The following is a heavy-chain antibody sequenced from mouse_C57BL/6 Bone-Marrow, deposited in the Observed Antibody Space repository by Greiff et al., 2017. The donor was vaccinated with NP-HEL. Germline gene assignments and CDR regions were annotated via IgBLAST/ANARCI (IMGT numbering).Heavy chain of an antibody. CDR3: TDYGSPRDFDY. D-gene: IGHD1-1*01. Sequence: EVKLMESGGGLVQPGGSMKLSCVASGFTFSNYWMNWVRQSPEKGLEWVAQIRLKSDNYATHYAESVKGRFTISRDDSKSSVYLQMNNLRAEDTGIYYCTDYGSPRDFDYWGQGTTLTVSS. CDR2: IRLKSDNYAT. V-gene: IGHV6-3*01. CDR1: GFTFSNYW. J-gene: IGHJ2*01.